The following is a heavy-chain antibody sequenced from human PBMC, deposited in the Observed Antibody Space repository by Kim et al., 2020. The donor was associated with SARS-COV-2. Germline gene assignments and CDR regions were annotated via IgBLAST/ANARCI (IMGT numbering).Heavy chain of an antibody. Sequence: GGSLRLSCAASGVTFNNAWLNWVRQAPGKGLEWVGRMKSKTAGGTTDYVAPGKGRFTSSRDESKNMLYLQMNSLKTEDTDVYYCAADRLATAGKAILGYWGQGTLGTVSS. V-gene: IGHV3-15*01. D-gene: IGHD6-13*01. CDR3: AADRLATAGKAILGY. J-gene: IGHJ4*02. CDR2: MKSKTAGGTT. CDR1: GVTFNNAW.